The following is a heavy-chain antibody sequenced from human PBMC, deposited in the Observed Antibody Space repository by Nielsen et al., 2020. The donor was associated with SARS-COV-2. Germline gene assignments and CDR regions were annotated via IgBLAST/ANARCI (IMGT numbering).Heavy chain of an antibody. J-gene: IGHJ5*02. CDR1: GGSISSYY. V-gene: IGHV4-59*13. CDR2: IYYSGST. Sequence: SETLSLTCTVSGGSISSYYWSWIRQPPGKGLEWIGYIYYSGSTNYNPSLKSRVTISVDTSKNQFSLKLSSVTAADTAVYYCARAGYDFWSGYCNWFDPWGQGTLVTVSS. D-gene: IGHD3-3*01. CDR3: ARAGYDFWSGYCNWFDP.